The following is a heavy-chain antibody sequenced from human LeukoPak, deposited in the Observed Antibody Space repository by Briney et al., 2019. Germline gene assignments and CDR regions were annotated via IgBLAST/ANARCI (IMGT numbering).Heavy chain of an antibody. J-gene: IGHJ6*03. V-gene: IGHV1-46*01. CDR2: INPSGGST. CDR1: GYTFTSYY. Sequence: EASVKVSCKASGYTFTSYYVHWVRQAPGQGLEWMGIINPSGGSTSYAQKFQGRVTMTRDTSTSTVYMELSSLRSEDTAVYYCARNAQLVPPYYYYYMDVWGKGTTVTVSS. CDR3: ARNAQLVPPYYYYYMDV. D-gene: IGHD6-6*01.